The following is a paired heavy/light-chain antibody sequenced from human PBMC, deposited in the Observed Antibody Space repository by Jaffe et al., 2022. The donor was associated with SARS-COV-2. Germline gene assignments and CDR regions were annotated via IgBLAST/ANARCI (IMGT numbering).Heavy chain of an antibody. CDR3: ARDDCGADCYSTWWYFDL. J-gene: IGHJ2*01. CDR1: GGTFSNYA. D-gene: IGHD2-21*02. CDR2: IMPLFDKT. V-gene: IGHV1-69*04. Sequence: QVQLVQSGAEVKKPGSSVKVSCKASGGTFSNYAITWVRQAPGQGLEWMGRIMPLFDKTNYADKFQGRVTMTADKSTSTAYMELSSLRSEDTAIYYCARDDCGADCYSTWWYFDLWGRGTLVTVSS.
Light chain of an antibody. V-gene: IGKV4-1*01. J-gene: IGKJ1*01. CDR2: WAS. CDR1: QTVFYNTNSKNY. Sequence: DIVMTQSPDSLAVSLGERATVSCKSSQTVFYNTNSKNYLAWYQQKPGQPPKLLIYWASTRESGVPDRFSGSGSGTDFTLTINSLQAEDVAVYYCQQYYSSPLTFGQGTKVEIK. CDR3: QQYYSSPLT.